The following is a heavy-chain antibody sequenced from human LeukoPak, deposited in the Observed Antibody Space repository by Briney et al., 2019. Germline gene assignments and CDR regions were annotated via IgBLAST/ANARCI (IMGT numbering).Heavy chain of an antibody. CDR1: GFTFSSYA. CDR2: ISGSGGST. J-gene: IGHJ4*02. CDR3: AKVDYYDSSGYYYVSIGIDY. Sequence: GGSLRLSCAASGFTFSSYAMSWVRQAPGKGLEWVSAISGSGGSTYYADSVKGRFTISRDNSKNTLYLQMNSLRAEDTAVYYCAKVDYYDSSGYYYVSIGIDYWGQGTLVTVSS. D-gene: IGHD3-22*01. V-gene: IGHV3-23*01.